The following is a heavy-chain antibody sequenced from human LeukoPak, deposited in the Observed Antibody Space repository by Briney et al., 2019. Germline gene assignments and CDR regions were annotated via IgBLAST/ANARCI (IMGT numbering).Heavy chain of an antibody. CDR3: ARGDYSSSWYWFDP. CDR1: GFTFSSYS. CDR2: IHSSSNSI. V-gene: IGHV3-48*04. D-gene: IGHD6-13*01. Sequence: GSLRLSCAASGFTFSSYSMNWVRQAPGKGLEWVSYIHSSSNSIYYADSVKGRFTISRDNAKNSLYLQMNSLRAEDTAVYYCARGDYSSSWYWFDPWGQGTLVTVSS. J-gene: IGHJ5*02.